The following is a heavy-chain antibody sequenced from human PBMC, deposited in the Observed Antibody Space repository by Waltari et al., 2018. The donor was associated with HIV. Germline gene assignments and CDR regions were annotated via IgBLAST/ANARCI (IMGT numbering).Heavy chain of an antibody. J-gene: IGHJ4*02. V-gene: IGHV3-74*01. CDR3: ARMTSPYFIDY. CDR1: GFSFRTYW. Sequence: EVQLVESGGGLVRPGLSLRLSCAASGFSFRTYWMHWVRQVPGKGPVGVARIDQDGSRISYADSVKCRFTISRDNARNILYLQMNSLRVEDTAVYYCARMTSPYFIDYWGLGTLVTVSS. CDR2: IDQDGSRI. D-gene: IGHD2-21*02.